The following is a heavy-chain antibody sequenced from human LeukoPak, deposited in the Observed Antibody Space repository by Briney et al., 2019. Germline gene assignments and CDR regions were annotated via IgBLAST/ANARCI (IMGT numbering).Heavy chain of an antibody. CDR1: GFTLSSYW. CDR3: VRGGSGYGNFDS. CDR2: INSDGSTI. V-gene: IGHV3-74*01. J-gene: IGHJ4*02. D-gene: IGHD5-12*01. Sequence: GGSLRPSCAASGFTLSSYWMHWVRQAPGKGLVWVSRINSDGSTINYADSVKGRFTISRDKARNTLYLQMNGLRAEDTAVYYCVRGGSGYGNFDSWGQGTLVTVSS.